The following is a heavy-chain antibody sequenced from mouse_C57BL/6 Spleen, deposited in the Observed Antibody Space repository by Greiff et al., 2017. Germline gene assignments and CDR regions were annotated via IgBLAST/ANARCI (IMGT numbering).Heavy chain of an antibody. J-gene: IGHJ1*03. CDR2: INYDGSST. CDR1: GFTFSDYY. CDR3: ARPSNGWYFDV. Sequence: EVHLVESEGVLVQPGSSMKLSCTASGFTFSDYYMAWVRQVPEKGLEWVANINYDGSSTYYLDSLKSRFIVSRDNAKNILYLQMSSLQSEDTATYYCARPSNGWYFDVWGTGATVTVSS. V-gene: IGHV5-16*01.